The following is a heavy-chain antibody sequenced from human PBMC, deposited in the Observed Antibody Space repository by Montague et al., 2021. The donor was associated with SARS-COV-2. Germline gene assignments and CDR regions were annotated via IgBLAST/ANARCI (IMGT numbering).Heavy chain of an antibody. D-gene: IGHD3-22*01. CDR3: ARRPYYYDSSGQFDP. J-gene: IGHJ5*02. V-gene: IGHV4-39*07. Sequence: SETLSLTCTVSGGSISSYHHYWGWIRQPPGKGLEWIGAMYYSGSTWLNPSLKSRVTISVDTSKNQFSLKLSSVTAADTAVYYCARRPYYYDSSGQFDPWGQGVLVTVSS. CDR1: GGSISSYHHY. CDR2: MYYSGST.